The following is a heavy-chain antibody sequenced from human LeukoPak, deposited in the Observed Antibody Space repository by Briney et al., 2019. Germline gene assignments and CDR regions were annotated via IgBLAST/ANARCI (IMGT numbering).Heavy chain of an antibody. Sequence: SQTLSLTCAISGDTVSSNSATWNWIRQSPSRGLEWLGRTYYRSKWYNDYTVSLESRITINPDTSKNQFSLQLKPVTPEDTAVYYCASGSNSLYADAFDIWGQGTMVTVSS. V-gene: IGHV6-1*01. CDR1: GDTVSSNSAT. CDR3: ASGSNSLYADAFDI. D-gene: IGHD1-26*01. J-gene: IGHJ3*02. CDR2: TYYRSKWYN.